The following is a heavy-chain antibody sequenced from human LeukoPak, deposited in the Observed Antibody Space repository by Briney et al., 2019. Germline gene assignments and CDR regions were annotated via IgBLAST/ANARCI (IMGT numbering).Heavy chain of an antibody. CDR2: IIPIFGTA. CDR1: GGTFSSYA. Sequence: ASVKVSCKASGGTFSSYAISWVRQAPGQGLEWMGGIIPIFGTANYAQKFQGRATITADESTSTAYMELSSLRSEDTAVYYCARGPGSGYYYGWVFDYWGQGTLVTVSS. J-gene: IGHJ4*02. V-gene: IGHV1-69*13. D-gene: IGHD3-22*01. CDR3: ARGPGSGYYYGWVFDY.